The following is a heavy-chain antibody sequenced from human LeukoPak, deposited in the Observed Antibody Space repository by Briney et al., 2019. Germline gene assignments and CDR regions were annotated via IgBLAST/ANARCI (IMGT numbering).Heavy chain of an antibody. Sequence: GGSLRLSCAASGFTFSDYYMSWIRQAPGKGLEWVSSISSSSSYIYYTDSVKGRFTISRDNAKKSLYLQMNSLRAEDTAVYYCARVGGITLALAPSPFPDYNYYYMDVWGKGTTVTVSS. CDR1: GFTFSDYY. CDR2: ISSSSSYI. J-gene: IGHJ6*03. CDR3: ARVGGITLALAPSPFPDYNYYYMDV. D-gene: IGHD3-10*01. V-gene: IGHV3-11*06.